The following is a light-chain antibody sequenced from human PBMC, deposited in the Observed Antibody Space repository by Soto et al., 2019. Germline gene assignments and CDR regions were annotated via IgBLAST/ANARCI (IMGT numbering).Light chain of an antibody. CDR3: QSYDSSLSEYV. CDR1: SSNIGATYD. J-gene: IGLJ1*01. V-gene: IGLV1-40*01. Sequence: QSVLTQPPSVSGAPGQRVTISCTGSSSNIGATYDVHWYQHLPGTAPKLLIYGNYNRPSGVPDRFSGSKSGASASLAITGLRAEDEADYYCQSYDSSLSEYVFGTGTKVTVL. CDR2: GNY.